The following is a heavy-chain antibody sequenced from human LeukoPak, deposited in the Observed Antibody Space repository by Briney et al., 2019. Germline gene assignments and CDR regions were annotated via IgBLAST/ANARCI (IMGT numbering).Heavy chain of an antibody. CDR3: ARGLNYDFWSGYSFNRYFDY. V-gene: IGHV4-34*01. D-gene: IGHD3-3*01. J-gene: IGHJ4*02. Sequence: SETLSLTCAVYGGSFSGYYWSWIRQPPGKGLEWIGEINHSGSTNYNPSLKSRVTISVGTSKNQFSLKLSSVTAADTAVYYCARGLNYDFWSGYSFNRYFDYWGQGTLVTVSS. CDR1: GGSFSGYY. CDR2: INHSGST.